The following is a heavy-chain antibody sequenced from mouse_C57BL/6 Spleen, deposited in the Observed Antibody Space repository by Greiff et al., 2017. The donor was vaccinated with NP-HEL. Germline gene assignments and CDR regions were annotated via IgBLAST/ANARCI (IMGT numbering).Heavy chain of an antibody. CDR2: INPSSGYT. J-gene: IGHJ2*01. CDR3: ARWKDDGYHY. Sequence: VMLVESGAELARPGASVKMSCKASGYTFTSYTMHWVKQRPGQGLEWIGYINPSSGYTKYNQKFKDKATLTADKSSSTAYMQLSSLTSEDSAVYYCARWKDDGYHYWGQGTTLTVSS. V-gene: IGHV1-4*01. CDR1: GYTFTSYT. D-gene: IGHD2-3*01.